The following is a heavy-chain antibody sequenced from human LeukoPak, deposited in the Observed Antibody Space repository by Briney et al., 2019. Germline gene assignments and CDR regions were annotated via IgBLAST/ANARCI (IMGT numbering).Heavy chain of an antibody. CDR2: INGRGGII. V-gene: IGHV3-48*04. J-gene: IGHJ4*02. CDR1: GFSFSNYY. Sequence: PGGSLRLSCKASGFSFSNYYVNWVRQAPGKGLEWLSHINGRGGIINYADSVKGRFTISRDNARNSLDLHMSSLGAEDTAVYYCAKHLWRDLLWFGEGYYFGSWGQGTPVTVSS. D-gene: IGHD3-10*01. CDR3: AKHLWRDLLWFGEGYYFGS.